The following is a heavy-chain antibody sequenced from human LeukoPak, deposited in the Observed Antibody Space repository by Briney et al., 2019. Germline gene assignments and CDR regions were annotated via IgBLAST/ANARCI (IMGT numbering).Heavy chain of an antibody. Sequence: SETLSLTCTVSGGSISSYYWSWIRQPAGKGLEWIGRIYTSGSTNYNPSLKSRVTMSVDTSKNQFSLKLSSVTAADTAVYYCVREIAAARANDYWGQGTLVTVSS. V-gene: IGHV4-4*07. CDR3: VREIAAARANDY. J-gene: IGHJ4*02. CDR2: IYTSGST. CDR1: GGSISSYY. D-gene: IGHD6-13*01.